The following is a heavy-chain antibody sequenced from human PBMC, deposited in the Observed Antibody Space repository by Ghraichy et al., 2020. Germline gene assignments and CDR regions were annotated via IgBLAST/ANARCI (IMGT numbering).Heavy chain of an antibody. D-gene: IGHD3-3*01. CDR3: AKSDLYYDFWSGYYRGYYFDY. Sequence: GGSLRLSCAASGFTFSSYAISWVRQAPGKGLEWVSAISGSGGSTYYADSVKGRFTISRDNSKNTLYLQMNSLRAEDTAVYYCAKSDLYYDFWSGYYRGYYFDYWGQGTLVTVSS. J-gene: IGHJ4*02. V-gene: IGHV3-23*01. CDR1: GFTFSSYA. CDR2: ISGSGGST.